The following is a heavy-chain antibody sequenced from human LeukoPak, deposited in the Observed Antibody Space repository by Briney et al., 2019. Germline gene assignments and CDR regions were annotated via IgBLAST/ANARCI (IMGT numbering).Heavy chain of an antibody. CDR3: ARGEDSSSWFAVTGRNWFDP. CDR2: ISYDGSNK. CDR1: GFTFSSYA. Sequence: PGGSLRFSCAASGFTFSSYAMHWVRQAPGKGLEWVAVISYDGSNKYYADSVKGRFTISRDNSKNTLYLQMNSLRAEDTAVYYCARGEDSSSWFAVTGRNWFDPWGQGTLVTVSS. D-gene: IGHD6-13*01. J-gene: IGHJ5*02. V-gene: IGHV3-30*04.